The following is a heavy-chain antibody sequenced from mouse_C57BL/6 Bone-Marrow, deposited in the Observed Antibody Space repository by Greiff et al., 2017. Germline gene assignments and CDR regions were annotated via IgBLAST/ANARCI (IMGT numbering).Heavy chain of an antibody. V-gene: IGHV1-81*01. CDR2: IYPRSGNT. J-gene: IGHJ3*01. Sequence: QVQLQQSGAELARPGASVKLSCKAPGYTFTSYGISWVKQRTGQGLEWIGEIYPRSGNTYYNEKFKGKATLTADKSSSTAYMELRSLTSEDSAVYFCAREVAYDGYYLAYWGQGTLVTVSA. CDR1: GYTFTSYG. CDR3: AREVAYDGYYLAY. D-gene: IGHD2-3*01.